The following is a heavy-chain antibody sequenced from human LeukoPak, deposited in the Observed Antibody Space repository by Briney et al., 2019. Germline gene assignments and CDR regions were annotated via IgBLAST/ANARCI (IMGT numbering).Heavy chain of an antibody. CDR2: MNPNSGNT. J-gene: IGHJ4*02. D-gene: IGHD5-12*01. Sequence: ASVKVSCKASGYTFTSYDINWVRPATGQGLEWMGWMNPNSGNTGYAQKFQGRVTMTRNTSISTAYMELSSLRSEDTAVYYCARVYSGYDTPDYWGQGTLVTVSS. V-gene: IGHV1-8*01. CDR3: ARVYSGYDTPDY. CDR1: GYTFTSYD.